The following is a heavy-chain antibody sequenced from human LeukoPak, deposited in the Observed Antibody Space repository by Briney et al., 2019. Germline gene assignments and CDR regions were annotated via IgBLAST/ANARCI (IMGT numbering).Heavy chain of an antibody. Sequence: GGSLRLSCAASGFTVSSNYMSWVRQAPGKGLEWVSAISGSGGSTYYADSVKGRFTISRDNSKNTLYLQMNSLRAEDTAVYYCAKDRRYSYGTPGDWFDPWGQGTLVTVSS. CDR3: AKDRRYSYGTPGDWFDP. J-gene: IGHJ5*02. CDR1: GFTVSSNY. D-gene: IGHD5-18*01. V-gene: IGHV3-23*01. CDR2: ISGSGGST.